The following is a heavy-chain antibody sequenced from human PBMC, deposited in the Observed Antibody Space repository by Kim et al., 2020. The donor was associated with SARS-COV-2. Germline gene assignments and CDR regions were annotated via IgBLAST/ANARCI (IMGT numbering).Heavy chain of an antibody. CDR2: ISPSGST. CDR3: ASHCNEGSCYPNPFDI. D-gene: IGHD2-15*01. J-gene: IGHJ3*02. V-gene: IGHV4-31*03. Sequence: SETLSLICTVSGGSISGRLYYWSWIRQHPGKGLEWIGYISPSGSTSYNPSLKSRVSISIDKSNNQFHLKLISVTAADTAIYYCASHCNEGSCYPNPFDILGQGATVLVS. CDR1: GGSISGRLYY.